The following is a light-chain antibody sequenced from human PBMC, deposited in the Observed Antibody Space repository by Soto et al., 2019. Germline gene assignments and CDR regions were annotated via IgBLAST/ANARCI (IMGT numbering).Light chain of an antibody. Sequence: IVFSQSPSALSLSPGERATLSCRASQSVSSSYLAWYQQKPGQAPRLLIHGASSRATGIPDRISGSGSGTDFTLTISRLEPEDFAVYYCQQYSIWRTFGQRAKVDI. CDR1: QSVSSSY. V-gene: IGKV3-20*01. CDR3: QQYSIWRT. J-gene: IGKJ1*01. CDR2: GAS.